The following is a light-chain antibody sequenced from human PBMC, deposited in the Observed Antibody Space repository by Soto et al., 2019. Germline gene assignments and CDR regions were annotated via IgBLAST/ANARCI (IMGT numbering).Light chain of an antibody. J-gene: IGLJ3*02. CDR1: NSNLGAGYD. V-gene: IGLV1-40*01. CDR3: QAYDYSLTAFV. Sequence: QSVLTQPPSVSGVPGQRVTISCTGNNSNLGAGYDVHWYQQLPGAAPKLGVSGNRNRHSGVPERFSGSKSGTSASLAITGLQAEDEADYYCQAYDYSLTAFVFGGGTKLTVL. CDR2: GNR.